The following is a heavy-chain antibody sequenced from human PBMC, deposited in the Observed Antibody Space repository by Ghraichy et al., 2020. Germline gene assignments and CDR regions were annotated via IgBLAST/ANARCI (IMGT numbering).Heavy chain of an antibody. CDR2: VFYTGRT. J-gene: IGHJ6*02. V-gene: IGHV4-39*02. D-gene: IGHD2-21*01. CDR1: GGPIRSSSYL. Sequence: SQTLSLTCAVSGGPIRSSSYLWVWIRQPPGKGLEWIGTVFYTGRTYYNPSLRSRVVISVDTSKNEFSLKVGSVTAADTAVYFCASEYSASQFFYGMDDWGQGTTVTVSS. CDR3: ASEYSASQFFYGMDD.